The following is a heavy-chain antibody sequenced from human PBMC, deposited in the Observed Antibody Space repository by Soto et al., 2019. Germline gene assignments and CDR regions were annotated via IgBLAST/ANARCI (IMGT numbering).Heavy chain of an antibody. J-gene: IGHJ5*02. D-gene: IGHD2-2*01. CDR3: ARGWEVGDQLPCANWFDP. CDR2: IYHSGRT. Sequence: QVQLQESGPGLVKPSGTLSLTCAVSSDSISTNYWWSWVRQPPGKGLEWIGEIYHSGRTNYNPSRKSRVTTSVATSKNRFFLKLNSATAAVPAVYYSARGWEVGDQLPCANWFDPWGQGTLVTVSS. V-gene: IGHV4-4*02. CDR1: SDSISTNYW.